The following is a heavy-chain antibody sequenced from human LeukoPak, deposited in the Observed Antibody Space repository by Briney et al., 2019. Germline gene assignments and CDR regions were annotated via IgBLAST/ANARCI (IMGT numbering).Heavy chain of an antibody. V-gene: IGHV3-15*01. J-gene: IGHJ6*02. Sequence: GGSLRLSCAASGFTFSNYWMNWVRQAPGKGLEWVGRIKSKTDGGTTDYAAPVKGRFTISRDDSKNTLYLQMNSLKTEDTAVYYCTTSSGWYGGSYYYYGMDVWGQGTTVTVSS. CDR2: IKSKTDGGTT. CDR3: TTSSGWYGGSYYYYGMDV. CDR1: GFTFSNYW. D-gene: IGHD6-19*01.